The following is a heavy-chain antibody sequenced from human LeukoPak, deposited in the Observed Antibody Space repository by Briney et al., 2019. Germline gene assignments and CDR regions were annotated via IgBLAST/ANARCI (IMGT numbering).Heavy chain of an antibody. J-gene: IGHJ5*02. CDR1: GGSFSGYY. Sequence: NPSETLSLTCAVYGGSFSGYYWSWIRQPPGKGLEWIGEINHSGSTNYNPSLKSRVTISVDTSKNQFSLKLSSVTAADTAVYYCARGTSVAGRREDWFDPWGQGTLVTVSS. CDR3: ARGTSVAGRREDWFDP. D-gene: IGHD6-19*01. CDR2: INHSGST. V-gene: IGHV4-34*01.